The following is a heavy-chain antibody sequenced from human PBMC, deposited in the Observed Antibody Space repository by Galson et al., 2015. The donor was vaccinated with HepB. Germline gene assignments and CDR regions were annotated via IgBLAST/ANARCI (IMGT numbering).Heavy chain of an antibody. Sequence: SVKVSCKASGYTFTSYGISWVRQAPGQGLEWMGWISAYNGNTNYAQKLQGRVTMTTDTSTSTAYMELRSLRSDDTAVYYCARDNRNYDILTGYGPHDYWGQGTLVTVSS. J-gene: IGHJ4*02. CDR2: ISAYNGNT. CDR1: GYTFTSYG. D-gene: IGHD3-9*01. V-gene: IGHV1-18*01. CDR3: ARDNRNYDILTGYGPHDY.